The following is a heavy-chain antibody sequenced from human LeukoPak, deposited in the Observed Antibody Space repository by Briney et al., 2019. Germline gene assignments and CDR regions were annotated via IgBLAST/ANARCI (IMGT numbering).Heavy chain of an antibody. D-gene: IGHD3-10*01. CDR1: GFTFTNYA. Sequence: GGSLRLSCAASGFTFTNYAMSWVRQAPGKGLEWVSAISARGDNTYYADSVKGRISISRDNSQNTQYLQMNSLRAEDTAIYYCAKAYHYGAGSSFDYWGQGILVTVSS. J-gene: IGHJ4*02. CDR2: ISARGDNT. CDR3: AKAYHYGAGSSFDY. V-gene: IGHV3-23*01.